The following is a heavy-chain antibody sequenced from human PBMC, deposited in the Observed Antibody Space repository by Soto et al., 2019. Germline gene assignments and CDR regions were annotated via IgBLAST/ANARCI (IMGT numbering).Heavy chain of an antibody. CDR2: IYYSGST. Sequence: SSETLSLTCTVSGGSISSYYWSWIRQPPGKGLEWIGYIYYSGSTNYNPSLKSRVTISVDTSKNQFSLKLSSVTAADTAVYYCARLQSYYDFWNYYYYMDVWGKGTTVTVSS. CDR3: ARLQSYYDFWNYYYYMDV. D-gene: IGHD3-3*01. V-gene: IGHV4-59*08. CDR1: GGSISSYY. J-gene: IGHJ6*03.